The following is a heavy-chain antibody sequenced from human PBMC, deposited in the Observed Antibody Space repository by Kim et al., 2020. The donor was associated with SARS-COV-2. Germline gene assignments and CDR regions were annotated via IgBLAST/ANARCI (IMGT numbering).Heavy chain of an antibody. V-gene: IGHV3-23*01. CDR1: GFIVGSHD. J-gene: IGHJ4*02. CDR2: ITRSDGRT. CDR3: ARVEWADPGGY. D-gene: IGHD2-8*01. Sequence: GGSLRLSCAASGFIVGSHDMSWVRQAPGKALEWVSGITRSDGRTFYADSVKGRFAISRDTSKNTLYLQMNSLRADDTAVYYCARVEWADPGGYWGQGTVV.